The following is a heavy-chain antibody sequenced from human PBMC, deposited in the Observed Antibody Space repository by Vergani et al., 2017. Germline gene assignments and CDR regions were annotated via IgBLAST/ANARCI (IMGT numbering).Heavy chain of an antibody. Sequence: QVQLVQSGAEVKKPGSSVKVSCKASGGTFSSYTISWVRQAPGQGLEWMGRIIPILGIANYAQKFQGRVTITADKSTSTAYMELSSLRSEDTAVYYCARGVDYSNYDDYFDYWGQGTLVTVSS. CDR1: GGTFSSYT. V-gene: IGHV1-69*02. CDR2: IIPILGIA. CDR3: ARGVDYSNYDDYFDY. J-gene: IGHJ4*02. D-gene: IGHD4-11*01.